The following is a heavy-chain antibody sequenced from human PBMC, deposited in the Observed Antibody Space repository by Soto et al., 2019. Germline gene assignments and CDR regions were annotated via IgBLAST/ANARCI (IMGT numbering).Heavy chain of an antibody. Sequence: GGSLRLSCAASGFTFSSYGMHWVRQALGKGLEWVAVISYDGSNKYYADSVKGRFTISRDNSKNTLYLQMNSLRAEDTAVYYCAKLMQDIVVVVAATQGAFDIWGQGTMVTVSS. D-gene: IGHD2-15*01. CDR1: GFTFSSYG. V-gene: IGHV3-30*18. J-gene: IGHJ3*02. CDR3: AKLMQDIVVVVAATQGAFDI. CDR2: ISYDGSNK.